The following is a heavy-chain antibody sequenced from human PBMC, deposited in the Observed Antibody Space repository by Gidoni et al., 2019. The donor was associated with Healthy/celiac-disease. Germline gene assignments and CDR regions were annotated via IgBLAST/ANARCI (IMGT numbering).Heavy chain of an antibody. CDR1: GYTFTSYA. Sequence: QVQLVQSGAEVKKPGASVKVSCKASGYTFTSYAMHWVRQAPGQRLEWMGWSNAGNGNTKYSQKFQGRVTITRDTSASTAYMELSSLRSEDTAVYYCARDQGWGVYCSGGSCPYYYYGMDVWGQGTTVTVSS. CDR2: SNAGNGNT. J-gene: IGHJ6*02. V-gene: IGHV1-3*01. D-gene: IGHD2-15*01. CDR3: ARDQGWGVYCSGGSCPYYYYGMDV.